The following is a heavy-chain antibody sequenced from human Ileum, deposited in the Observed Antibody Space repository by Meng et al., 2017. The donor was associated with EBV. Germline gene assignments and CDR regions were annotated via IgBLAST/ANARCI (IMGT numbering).Heavy chain of an antibody. CDR3: ARGARLAPFDY. V-gene: IGHV6-1*01. D-gene: IGHD6-19*01. CDR1: GDSVSTNRAA. J-gene: IGHJ4*02. CDR2: TYYRSKWYN. Sequence: QLQPSGPGLVHPSQTLSLTCAISGDSVSTNRAAWNWIRHSPSRGLEWLGRTYYRSKWYNEYAVSVKSRITINADTSKNQFSLQLNSVTPEDTAVYYCARGARLAPFDYWGQGTLVTVSS.